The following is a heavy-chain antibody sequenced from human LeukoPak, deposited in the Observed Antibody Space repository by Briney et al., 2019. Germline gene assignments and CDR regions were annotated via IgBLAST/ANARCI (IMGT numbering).Heavy chain of an antibody. CDR3: ARTPPYDSSGYYYYIYDY. J-gene: IGHJ4*02. CDR1: GGSFSGYY. CDR2: INHSGST. Sequence: SETLSLTCAVYGGSFSGYYWSWIRQPPGKGLEWIGEINHSGSTNYNPSHKSRVTISVDTSKNQFSLKLSSVTAADTAVYYCARTPPYDSSGYYYYIYDYWGQGTLVTVSS. D-gene: IGHD3-22*01. V-gene: IGHV4-34*01.